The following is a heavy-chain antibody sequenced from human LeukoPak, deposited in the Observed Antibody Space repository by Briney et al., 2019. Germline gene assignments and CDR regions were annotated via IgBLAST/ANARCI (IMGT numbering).Heavy chain of an antibody. V-gene: IGHV3-11*04. CDR2: ISSSGSTI. J-gene: IGHJ5*02. Sequence: GGSLRLSCAASGFTFSDYYMSWIRQAPGKGLEWVSYISSSGSTIYYADSVKGRFTISRDNAKNSLYLQMNSLRAEDTAVYYCAFTVTDNWFDPWGQGTLVTVSS. D-gene: IGHD4-17*01. CDR1: GFTFSDYY. CDR3: AFTVTDNWFDP.